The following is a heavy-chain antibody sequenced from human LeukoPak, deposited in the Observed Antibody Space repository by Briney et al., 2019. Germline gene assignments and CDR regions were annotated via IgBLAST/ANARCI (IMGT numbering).Heavy chain of an antibody. D-gene: IGHD3/OR15-3a*01. CDR3: ARLKDWLLLRYFDY. CDR1: GSTVSSNY. V-gene: IGHV3-66*01. J-gene: IGHJ4*02. Sequence: GGSLRLSCAASGSTVSSNYMSWVRQAPGKGLEWVSVIYSGGSTYYADSVKGRFTISRDNSKNTLYLQMNSLRAEDTAVYYCARLKDWLLLRYFDYWGQGTLVTVSS. CDR2: IYSGGST.